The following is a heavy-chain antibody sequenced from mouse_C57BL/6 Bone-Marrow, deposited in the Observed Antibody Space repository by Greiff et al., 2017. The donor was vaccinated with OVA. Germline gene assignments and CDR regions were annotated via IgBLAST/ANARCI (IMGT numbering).Heavy chain of an antibody. CDR2: IYPRSGNT. CDR3: ARHYYGSLWYFDV. D-gene: IGHD1-1*01. V-gene: IGHV1-81*01. J-gene: IGHJ1*03. CDR1: GYTFTSYG. Sequence: QVQLQQSVAELARPGASVKLSCKASGYTFTSYGISWVKQRTGQGLEWIGEIYPRSGNTYYNEKFKGKATLTADKSSNTAYMELRSLTSEDSAVDFCARHYYGSLWYFDVWGTGTTVTVSS.